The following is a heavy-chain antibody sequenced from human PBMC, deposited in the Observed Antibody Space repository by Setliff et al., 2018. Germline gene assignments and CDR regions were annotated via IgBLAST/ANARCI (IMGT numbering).Heavy chain of an antibody. J-gene: IGHJ4*02. CDR2: ISTGGGMI. CDR3: ARRVYGYADY. D-gene: IGHD2-15*01. Sequence: PGGSLRLSCTASGFTFSDYYMSWIRQAPGKGLEWVSYISTGGGMINYAASVRGRFTTSRDNAKDSLYLQMNSLRAEDTAVYYCARRVYGYADYWGQGILVTVSS. CDR1: GFTFSDYY. V-gene: IGHV3-11*04.